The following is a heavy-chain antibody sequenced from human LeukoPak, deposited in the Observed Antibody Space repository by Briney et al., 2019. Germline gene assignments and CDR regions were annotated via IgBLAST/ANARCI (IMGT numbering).Heavy chain of an antibody. J-gene: IGHJ4*02. CDR2: INAGNGNT. CDR1: GYTFTSYA. D-gene: IGHD3-22*01. Sequence: ASVKVSCKASGYTFTSYAMHWVRQAPGQRLEWMGWINAGNGNTKYSQKFQGRVTITRDTSASTAYMELSSLRSEDTAVYYCARVDYYDSSGYCYFDYWGQGTLVTVSS. CDR3: ARVDYYDSSGYCYFDY. V-gene: IGHV1-3*01.